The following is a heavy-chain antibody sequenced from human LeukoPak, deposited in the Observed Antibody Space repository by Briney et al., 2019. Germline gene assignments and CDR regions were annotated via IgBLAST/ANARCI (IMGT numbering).Heavy chain of an antibody. Sequence: PGGSLRLSCVVSGFTLPYGMSWVRQAPGKGLEWVSYVSATGYTTSYADSVKGRFTIPRDNAKNTVFLQMDSLRADDTAVYYCAKGAVGKTESSGYPPHFDYWGQGTLVTVSS. CDR2: VSATGYTT. V-gene: IGHV3-23*01. J-gene: IGHJ4*02. CDR1: GFTLPYG. CDR3: AKGAVGKTESSGYPPHFDY. D-gene: IGHD3-22*01.